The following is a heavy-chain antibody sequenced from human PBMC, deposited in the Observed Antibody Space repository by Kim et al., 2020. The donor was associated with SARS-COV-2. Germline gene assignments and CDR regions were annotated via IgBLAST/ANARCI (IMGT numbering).Heavy chain of an antibody. Sequence: GGSLRLSCAASGFTVSSNYMSWVRQAPGKGLEWVSVIYSGGSTYYADSVKGRFTISRDNSKNTLYLQMNSLRAEDTAVYYCARVHSYGFLGMDVWGQGTTVTVSS. D-gene: IGHD5-18*01. CDR3: ARVHSYGFLGMDV. CDR1: GFTVSSNY. CDR2: IYSGGST. J-gene: IGHJ6*02. V-gene: IGHV3-53*01.